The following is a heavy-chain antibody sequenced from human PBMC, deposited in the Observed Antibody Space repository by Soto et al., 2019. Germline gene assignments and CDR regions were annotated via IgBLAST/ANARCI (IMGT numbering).Heavy chain of an antibody. CDR3: ARDYCSFFCYRLRPHHDHIYF. Sequence: GSSGKLSWEDPGGTITNNAISCLIQAPGQELEWMGRVIPFLGIVNYAQKFQGRVTIAADRSTSTAYMDLNSLRAEDTAVYYCARDYCSFFCYRLRPHHDHIYF. V-gene: IGHV1-69*04. D-gene: IGHD2-15*01. CDR2: VIPFLGIV. CDR1: GGTITNNA. J-gene: IGHJ1*01.